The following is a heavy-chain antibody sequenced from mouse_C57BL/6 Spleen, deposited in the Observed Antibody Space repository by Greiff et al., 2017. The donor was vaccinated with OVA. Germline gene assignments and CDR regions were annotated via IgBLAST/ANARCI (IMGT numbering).Heavy chain of an antibody. Sequence: QVQLKESGPELVKPGASVKISCKASGYAFSSSWMNWVKQRPGKGLEWIGRIYPGDGDTNYNGKFKGKATLTADKSSSTDFMQLSSLTSEDSAVYFCARWDYGSSSWFADWGTGTLVTVSA. D-gene: IGHD1-1*01. CDR1: GYAFSSSW. J-gene: IGHJ3*01. CDR2: IYPGDGDT. V-gene: IGHV1-82*01. CDR3: ARWDYGSSSWFAD.